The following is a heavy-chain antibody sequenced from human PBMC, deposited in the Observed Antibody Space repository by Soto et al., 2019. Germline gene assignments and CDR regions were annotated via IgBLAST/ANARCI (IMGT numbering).Heavy chain of an antibody. CDR1: GFKFSIYS. V-gene: IGHV3-48*02. J-gene: IGHJ5*02. D-gene: IGHD1-1*01. CDR2: ITSGSSTI. CDR3: VRDRSGNDAKPYWLDP. Sequence: GGSLRLSCAASGFKFSIYSMNWVRQAPGKGLEWISYITSGSSTIYYADSVKGRFTISRDNAKNSLYLQMNSLRDEDTAVYYCVRDRSGNDAKPYWLDPWGQGTLVTVSS.